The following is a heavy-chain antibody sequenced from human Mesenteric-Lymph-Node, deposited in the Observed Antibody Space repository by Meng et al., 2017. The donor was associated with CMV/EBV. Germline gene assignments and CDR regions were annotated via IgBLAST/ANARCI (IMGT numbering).Heavy chain of an antibody. Sequence: GGSLRLSCVASGFTFSSYAMSWVRQTPGKGLEWVSSISSSSSYIYYADSVKGRFTISRDNAKNSLYLQMNSLRAEDTAVYYCARGKQQLARGFDYWGQGTLVTVSS. V-gene: IGHV3-21*01. CDR2: ISSSSSYI. D-gene: IGHD6-13*01. CDR1: GFTFSSYA. J-gene: IGHJ4*02. CDR3: ARGKQQLARGFDY.